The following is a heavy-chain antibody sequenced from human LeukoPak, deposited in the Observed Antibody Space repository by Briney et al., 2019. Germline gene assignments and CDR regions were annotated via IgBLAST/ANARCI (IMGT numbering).Heavy chain of an antibody. Sequence: SQTLSLTCVISGDSVSSNSAAWNWIRQSPSRGLEWLGRTYYRSKWYSDYAISVKGRITINPDTSKNQFSLQLNSMTPEDTAVYYCARDSSAMFDYWGQGTLVTVSS. J-gene: IGHJ4*02. CDR3: ARDSSAMFDY. CDR1: GDSVSSNSAA. D-gene: IGHD2-2*01. CDR2: TYYRSKWYS. V-gene: IGHV6-1*01.